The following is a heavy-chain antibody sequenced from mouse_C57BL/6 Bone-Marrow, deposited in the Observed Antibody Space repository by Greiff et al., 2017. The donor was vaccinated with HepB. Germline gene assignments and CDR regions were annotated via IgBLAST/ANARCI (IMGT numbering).Heavy chain of an antibody. V-gene: IGHV10-1*01. CDR3: VGLRYHNWYFDV. CDR2: IRSKSNNYAT. D-gene: IGHD1-1*01. J-gene: IGHJ1*03. CDR1: GFSFNTYA. Sequence: VQLQQSGGGLVQPKGSLKLSCAASGFSFNTYAMNWVRQAPGKGLEWVARIRSKSNNYATYYADSVKDRFTISRDDSESMLYLQMNNLKTEDTAMYYCVGLRYHNWYFDVWGTGTTVTVSS.